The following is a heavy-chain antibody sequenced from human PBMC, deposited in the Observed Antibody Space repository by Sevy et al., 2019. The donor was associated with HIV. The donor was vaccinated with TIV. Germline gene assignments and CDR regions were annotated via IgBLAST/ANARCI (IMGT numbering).Heavy chain of an antibody. Sequence: GGSLRLSCAASGFTFSSYGMHWVRQAPGKGLEWVAVISYDGSNKYYADSVKGRFTISRDNSKNTLYLQMNSLRAEDTAVYYCAKGHMVRGVTTRGYYYGMDVWGQGTTVTVSS. CDR1: GFTFSSYG. CDR2: ISYDGSNK. D-gene: IGHD3-10*01. CDR3: AKGHMVRGVTTRGYYYGMDV. J-gene: IGHJ6*02. V-gene: IGHV3-30*18.